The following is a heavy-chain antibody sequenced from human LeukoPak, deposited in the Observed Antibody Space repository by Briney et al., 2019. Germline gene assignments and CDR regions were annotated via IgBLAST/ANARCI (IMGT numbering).Heavy chain of an antibody. D-gene: IGHD3-22*01. CDR3: ARAYDYYDSTGLDY. CDR2: IFYSGST. Sequence: PSETLSLTCTVSGGSISSSSYYWGWIRQPPGKGLELIGSIFYSGSTYYNPSLKSRVTISVDTSKNQFSLKLSSVTAADTAVYYCARAYDYYDSTGLDYWGQGTLVTVSS. J-gene: IGHJ4*02. V-gene: IGHV4-39*01. CDR1: GGSISSSSYY.